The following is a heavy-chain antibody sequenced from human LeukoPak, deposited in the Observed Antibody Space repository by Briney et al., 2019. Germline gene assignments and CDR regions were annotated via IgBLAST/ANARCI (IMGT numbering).Heavy chain of an antibody. CDR3: ARPYSSSWHDAFDI. CDR1: GFTFSSYW. J-gene: IGHJ3*02. D-gene: IGHD6-13*01. Sequence: GGSLRLSCAASGFTFSSYWMSWVRQAPGKGLEWVANIKQDGSEKYYVDSVKGRFTISRGNAKNSLYLQMNSLRAEDTAVYYCARPYSSSWHDAFDIWGQGTMVTVSS. CDR2: IKQDGSEK. V-gene: IGHV3-7*01.